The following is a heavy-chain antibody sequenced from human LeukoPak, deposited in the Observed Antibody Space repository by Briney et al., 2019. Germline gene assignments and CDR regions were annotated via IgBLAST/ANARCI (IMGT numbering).Heavy chain of an antibody. Sequence: PGGSLRLSCAASGFTFSSYEMNWVRQAPGKGLEWVSYISSSGSTIHYADSVKGRFTISRDNAKNSLYLRMNSLRAEDTAVYYCARDTSRYDFWSGSYYYYGMDVWGQGTTVTVSS. D-gene: IGHD3-3*01. CDR2: ISSSGSTI. J-gene: IGHJ6*02. CDR3: ARDTSRYDFWSGSYYYYGMDV. CDR1: GFTFSSYE. V-gene: IGHV3-48*03.